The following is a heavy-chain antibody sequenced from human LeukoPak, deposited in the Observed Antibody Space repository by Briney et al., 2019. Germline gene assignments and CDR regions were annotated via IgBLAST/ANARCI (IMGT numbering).Heavy chain of an antibody. Sequence: SGTLSLTCAVSGGSISSSNWWSWVRPPPGKGLEWTGEIYHSGSTNYNPSLKSRVTISVDTSKNQFSLKLSSVTAADTAVYYCARRRILPPQYSSSSGAGFDYWGQGTLVTVSS. V-gene: IGHV4-4*02. D-gene: IGHD6-6*01. CDR3: ARRRILPPQYSSSSGAGFDY. J-gene: IGHJ4*02. CDR2: IYHSGST. CDR1: GGSISSSNW.